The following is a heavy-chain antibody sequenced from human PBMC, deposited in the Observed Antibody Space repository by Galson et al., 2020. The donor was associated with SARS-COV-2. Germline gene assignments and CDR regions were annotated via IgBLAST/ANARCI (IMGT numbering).Heavy chain of an antibody. V-gene: IGHV3-7*03. CDR3: ARDKYNSSCRAHYYYYGMEV. J-gene: IGHJ6*02. Sequence: GGSLRLSCAASGFTFSSYWMSWVRQAPGKGLEWVANIKQDGSEKYYVDSVKGRFTISRDNAKNSLYLQMNSLRAEDTAVYYCARDKYNSSCRAHYYYYGMEVWGQGTTVTVSS. D-gene: IGHD6-6*01. CDR1: GFTFSSYW. CDR2: IKQDGSEK.